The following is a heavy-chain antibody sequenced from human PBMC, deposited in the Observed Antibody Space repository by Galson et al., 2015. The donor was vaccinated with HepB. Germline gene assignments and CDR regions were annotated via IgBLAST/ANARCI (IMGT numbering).Heavy chain of an antibody. CDR2: IKQDGSEK. V-gene: IGHV3-7*03. J-gene: IGHJ3*02. CDR1: GFTFSSYW. CDR3: ARDLYSSPDAFDI. Sequence: SLRLSCAASGFTFSSYWMSWVRQAPGKGLEWVANIKQDGSEKYYVDSVKGRFTISRDNAKNSLYLQMNGLRAEDTAVYYCARDLYSSPDAFDIWGQGTMVTVSS. D-gene: IGHD6-13*01.